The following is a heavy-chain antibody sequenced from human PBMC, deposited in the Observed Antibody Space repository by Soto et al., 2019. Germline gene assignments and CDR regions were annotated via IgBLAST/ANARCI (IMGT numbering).Heavy chain of an antibody. CDR3: AKEGTPYTSSHLDN. Sequence: QVHLVESGGGVVQSARSLRLSCVASGFTFRTFGMQWVRQVPGKGLEWVAVVSHDGIIQHYADSVKGRFSISRDNFKNTVYLQMYRLRPDDTAVYYCAKEGTPYTSSHLDNWGQGTLVTVSS. D-gene: IGHD6-19*01. CDR1: GFTFRTFG. V-gene: IGHV3-30*18. J-gene: IGHJ4*02. CDR2: VSHDGIIQ.